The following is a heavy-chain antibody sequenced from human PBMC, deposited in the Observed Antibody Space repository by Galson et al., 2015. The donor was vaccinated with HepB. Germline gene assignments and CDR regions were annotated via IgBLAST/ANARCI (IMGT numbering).Heavy chain of an antibody. J-gene: IGHJ5*02. D-gene: IGHD3-10*01. CDR3: AREGSRSGTKWWFDP. Sequence: SLRLSCAASGFTFSSYWMSWVRQAPGKGLEWVANIKQDGSEKYYVDSVKGRFTISRDNAKNSLHLQMNSLRAEDTAVYYCAREGSRSGTKWWFDPWGQGTLVTVSS. CDR2: IKQDGSEK. CDR1: GFTFSSYW. V-gene: IGHV3-7*03.